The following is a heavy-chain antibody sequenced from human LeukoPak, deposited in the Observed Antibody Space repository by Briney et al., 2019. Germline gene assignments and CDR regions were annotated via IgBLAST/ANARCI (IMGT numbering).Heavy chain of an antibody. V-gene: IGHV1-2*02. Sequence: GASVKVSCKASGYTFTGYYMHWVRQAPGQGLEWMGWINPKSGGTNFAQKFQGRVTMTRDTSISTAYMELTRLTSDDTAVYYCARDRGYSLNWFDPWGQGTLVTVSS. CDR1: GYTFTGYY. CDR3: ARDRGYSLNWFDP. CDR2: INPKSGGT. D-gene: IGHD5-18*01. J-gene: IGHJ5*02.